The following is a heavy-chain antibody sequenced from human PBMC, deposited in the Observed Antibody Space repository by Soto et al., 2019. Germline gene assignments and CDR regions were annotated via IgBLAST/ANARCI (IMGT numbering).Heavy chain of an antibody. J-gene: IGHJ4*02. CDR3: DREASVLIPAAQHSRFDS. Sequence: ASVKVSCKGFGYSFMKYGINWVRQAPGQGLEWVGWISPYSGYTHSAQKFHGRLTLTTDTAASTAYMELRILRSAETALYYCDREASVLIPAAQHSRFDSWCKGTLVPVSS. D-gene: IGHD2-2*01. CDR2: ISPYSGYT. CDR1: GYSFMKYG. V-gene: IGHV1-18*01.